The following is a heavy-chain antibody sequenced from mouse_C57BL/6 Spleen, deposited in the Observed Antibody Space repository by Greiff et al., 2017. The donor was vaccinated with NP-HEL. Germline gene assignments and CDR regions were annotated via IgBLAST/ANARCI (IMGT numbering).Heavy chain of an antibody. Sequence: EVKLMESGGGLVKPGGSLKLSCAASGFTFSSYAMSWVRQTPEKRLEWVATISDGGSYTYYPDNVKGRFTISRDNAKNNLYLQMSHLKSEDTAMYYCARDRYSNLDVWGTGTTVTVSS. J-gene: IGHJ1*03. CDR3: ARDRYSNLDV. CDR1: GFTFSSYA. CDR2: ISDGGSYT. D-gene: IGHD2-5*01. V-gene: IGHV5-4*01.